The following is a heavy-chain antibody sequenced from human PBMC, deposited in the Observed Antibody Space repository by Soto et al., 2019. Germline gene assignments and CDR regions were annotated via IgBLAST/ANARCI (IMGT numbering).Heavy chain of an antibody. CDR2: IWYDGSNK. CDR3: ARGDSSVENYYYYGMDV. CDR1: GFTFSSYG. J-gene: IGHJ6*02. D-gene: IGHD6-19*01. Sequence: GGSLSLSCAASGFTFSSYGMHWVRQAPGKGLEWVAVIWYDGSNKYYADSVKGRFTISRDNSKNTLYLQMNSLRAEDTAVYYCARGDSSVENYYYYGMDVWGQGTTVTVSS. V-gene: IGHV3-33*01.